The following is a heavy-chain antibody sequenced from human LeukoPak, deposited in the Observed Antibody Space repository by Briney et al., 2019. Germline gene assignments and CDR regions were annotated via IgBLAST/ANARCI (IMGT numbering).Heavy chain of an antibody. Sequence: GGSLRLSRAASGFTFSSYSMNWVRQAPGKGLEGVSYISSSSNTIYYADSVKGRFTISRDNAKNSLYLHMNSLRAEDTAVYYCARLPVVPAAIIYYYYYYMDVWGKGTTVTVSS. J-gene: IGHJ6*03. CDR2: ISSSSNTI. V-gene: IGHV3-48*01. D-gene: IGHD2-2*01. CDR1: GFTFSSYS. CDR3: ARLPVVPAAIIYYYYYYMDV.